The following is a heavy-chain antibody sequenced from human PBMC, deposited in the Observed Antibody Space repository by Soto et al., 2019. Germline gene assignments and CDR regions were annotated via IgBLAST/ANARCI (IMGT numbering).Heavy chain of an antibody. V-gene: IGHV1-69*06. CDR3: ARDVYYYDSSCTN. CDR1: GGTFSSYA. D-gene: IGHD3-22*01. J-gene: IGHJ4*02. Sequence: QVQLVQSGAEVKKPGSSVKVSCKASGGTFSSYAISWVRQAPGQGLEWMGGIIPIFGTANYAQKFQGRVTITADKATSTAYMELSSMRSDDTAVYYCARDVYYYDSSCTNWGQGTLVTVSS. CDR2: IIPIFGTA.